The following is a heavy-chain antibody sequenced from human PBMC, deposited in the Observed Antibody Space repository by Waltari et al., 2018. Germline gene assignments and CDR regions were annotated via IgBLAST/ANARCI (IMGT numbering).Heavy chain of an antibody. CDR3: ATKRESSASGFDY. D-gene: IGHD6-19*01. CDR2: IYYSGST. V-gene: IGHV4-39*01. J-gene: IGHJ4*02. Sequence: QLQLQESGPGLVKPSETLSFTGTAAGGPISSSSYYWGWIRQPPGKGLVWIGSIYYSGSTYYNPSLKGRVTISVDTSKNQFSLKLSSVTAADTAVYYCATKRESSASGFDYWGQGTLVTVSS. CDR1: GGPISSSSYY.